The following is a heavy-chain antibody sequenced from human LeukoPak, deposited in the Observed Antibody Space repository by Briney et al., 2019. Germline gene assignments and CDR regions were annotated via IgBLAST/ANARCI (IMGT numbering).Heavy chain of an antibody. V-gene: IGHV4-39*07. Sequence: PSETLSLTCTVSGVSISSSSYYWGWFRQPPGKGLEWIGSIYYSGSTYYNPSLKSPVTISVDTSKNQFSLKQSSVTAADTAVYYCAQTAGVWGKGTTVTVSS. J-gene: IGHJ6*04. CDR1: GVSISSSSYY. CDR2: IYYSGST. D-gene: IGHD1-1*01. CDR3: AQTAGV.